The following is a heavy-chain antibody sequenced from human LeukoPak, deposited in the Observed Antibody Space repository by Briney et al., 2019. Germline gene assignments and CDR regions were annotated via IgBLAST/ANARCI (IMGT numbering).Heavy chain of an antibody. CDR1: GFTFSIYA. V-gene: IGHV3-23*01. CDR2: FSGTSTN. D-gene: IGHD6-19*01. Sequence: GGSLRLSCAASGFTFSIYALSWVRQAPGKGLEWVSTFSGTSTNSYADAVKGRVTISRDNSKNTLYLQMNSLRAEDTAVYYCAKLKQWQPQRYFFEYWGQGALVTVAS. J-gene: IGHJ4*02. CDR3: AKLKQWQPQRYFFEY.